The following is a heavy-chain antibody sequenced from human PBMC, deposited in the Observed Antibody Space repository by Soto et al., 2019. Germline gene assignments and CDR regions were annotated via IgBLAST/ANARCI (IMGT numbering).Heavy chain of an antibody. CDR1: GGTFSSYA. CDR2: IIPIFGTA. V-gene: IGHV1-69*06. J-gene: IGHJ2*01. Sequence: SVQVSCKTSGGTFSSYAINWVRQAPGQGLEWMGGIIPIFGTANYAQKFQGRITITADKSTITAYMELRSLRSDDTAVYYCASSPPPTVTMYSRFFDLWGRGTLVTSPQ. D-gene: IGHD4-17*01. CDR3: ASSPPPTVTMYSRFFDL.